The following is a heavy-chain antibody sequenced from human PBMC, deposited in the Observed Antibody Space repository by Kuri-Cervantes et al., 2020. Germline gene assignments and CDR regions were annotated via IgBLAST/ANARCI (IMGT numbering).Heavy chain of an antibody. CDR3: ARVFDSSSWVGPHNWFDP. CDR2: IYHSGST. J-gene: IGHJ5*02. Sequence: GSLRLSCAASGFTFSSYSMNWVRQAPGKGLEWIGSIYHSGSTYYNPSLKSRVTISVDTSKNQFSLKLSSVTAADTAVYYCARVFDSSSWVGPHNWFDPWGQGTLVTVSS. CDR1: GFTFSSYS. D-gene: IGHD6-13*01. V-gene: IGHV4-38-2*01.